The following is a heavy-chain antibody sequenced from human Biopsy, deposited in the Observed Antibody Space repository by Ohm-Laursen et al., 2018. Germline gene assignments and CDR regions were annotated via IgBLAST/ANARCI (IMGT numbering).Heavy chain of an antibody. CDR1: GFSVSSYD. J-gene: IGHJ6*02. CDR3: ARDSSRRAREGGMDV. V-gene: IGHV3-21*01. CDR2: ISETSSHI. Sequence: SLRLSCTAFGFSVSSYDTNWVRQAPGKGLEWISYISETSSHIYDADSVRGRFTVARDIAKNSLYLQLNSLRVEDTAVHYCARDSSRRAREGGMDVWGQGTTVTVSS. D-gene: IGHD2-2*01.